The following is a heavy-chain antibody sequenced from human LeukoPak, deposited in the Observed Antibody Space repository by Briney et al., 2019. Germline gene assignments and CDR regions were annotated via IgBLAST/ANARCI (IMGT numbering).Heavy chain of an antibody. CDR2: ISSSSTI. CDR3: ATVSVATIFGDFVEDY. Sequence: GGSLRLSCAASGFTFSSYSMNWVRQAPGKGLEWVSYISSSSTIYYADSVKGRFTISRDNAKNSLYLQMNSLRDEDTAVYYCATVSVATIFGDFVEDYWGQGTLVSVSS. V-gene: IGHV3-48*02. CDR1: GFTFSSYS. J-gene: IGHJ4*02. D-gene: IGHD5-24*01.